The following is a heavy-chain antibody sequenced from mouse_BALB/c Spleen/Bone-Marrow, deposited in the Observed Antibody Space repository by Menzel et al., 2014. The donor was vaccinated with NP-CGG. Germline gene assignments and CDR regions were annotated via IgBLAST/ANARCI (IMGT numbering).Heavy chain of an antibody. CDR2: VNPYNDDT. V-gene: IGHV1-14*01. J-gene: IGHJ3*01. CDR1: GYTFTSYV. Sequence: VQLKESGPELVKPGASVKMSCKASGYTFTSYVVHWVKRQPGHGLDWIGYVNPYNDDTKYNEKFKGKATLTSDRSSITAYMELSSLTSEDSAVYYCARGNYYVFSYWGQGTLVTVSA. D-gene: IGHD2-1*01. CDR3: ARGNYYVFSY.